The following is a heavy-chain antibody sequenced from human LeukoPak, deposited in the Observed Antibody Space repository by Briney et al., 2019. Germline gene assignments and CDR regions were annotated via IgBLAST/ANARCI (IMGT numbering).Heavy chain of an antibody. Sequence: GRSLRLSCAAAGFTVTSDAMRWVRQDPGKGLEWASSISGSGGSTYYAGAVKGRFTISRDNSKNTLYLQMNSLRAEDTAVYYCAKDSDIAAAGTPYYFDYWGQGTLVTVSS. CDR2: ISGSGGST. CDR1: GFTVTSDA. CDR3: AKDSDIAAAGTPYYFDY. D-gene: IGHD6-13*01. J-gene: IGHJ4*02. V-gene: IGHV3-23*01.